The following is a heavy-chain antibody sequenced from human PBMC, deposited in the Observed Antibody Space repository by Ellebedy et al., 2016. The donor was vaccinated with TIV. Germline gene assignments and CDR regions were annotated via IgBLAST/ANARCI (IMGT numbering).Heavy chain of an antibody. CDR2: IIPMFGSA. D-gene: IGHD2-2*02. CDR3: ARGVVPAAIEQYCYAMDV. CDR1: GGTFSSYA. J-gene: IGHJ6*02. Sequence: SVKVSCKASGGTFSSYAISWVRQAPGQGLEWMGGIIPMFGSANYAQKFQGRVTITADESTSTAYMELSSLRSDDTAVFYCARGVVPAAIEQYCYAMDVWGQGTTVTVSS. V-gene: IGHV1-69*13.